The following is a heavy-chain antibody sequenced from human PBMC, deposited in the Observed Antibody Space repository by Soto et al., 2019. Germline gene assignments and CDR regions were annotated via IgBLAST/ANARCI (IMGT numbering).Heavy chain of an antibody. Sequence: QVQLVQSGAEVKKPGSSVKVSCKASGGTFSSYTISWVRQAPGQGLEWMGRIIPILGIANYEQKFQGRVTITADKSTSTAYMELSSLRSEDTAVYYCARDIGGDSDYVQEDHWGQGTLVTVSS. CDR1: GGTFSSYT. V-gene: IGHV1-69*08. CDR3: ARDIGGDSDYVQEDH. D-gene: IGHD5-12*01. J-gene: IGHJ4*02. CDR2: IIPILGIA.